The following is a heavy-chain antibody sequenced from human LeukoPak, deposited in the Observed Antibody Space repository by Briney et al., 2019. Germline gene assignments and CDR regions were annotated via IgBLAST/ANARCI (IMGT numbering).Heavy chain of an antibody. D-gene: IGHD5-18*01. Sequence: GGSLRLSCAASGSTFSSYSMNWVRQAPGKGLEWVSSISSSSSYIYYADSVKGRFTISRDNAKNSLYLQMNSLRAEDTAVYYCARVIGDTAMVPNYYYYYGMDVWGKGTTVTVSS. V-gene: IGHV3-21*01. CDR3: ARVIGDTAMVPNYYYYYGMDV. J-gene: IGHJ6*04. CDR2: ISSSSSYI. CDR1: GSTFSSYS.